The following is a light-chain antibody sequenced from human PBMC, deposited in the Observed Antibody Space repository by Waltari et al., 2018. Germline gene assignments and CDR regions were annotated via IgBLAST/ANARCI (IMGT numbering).Light chain of an antibody. Sequence: QSALTQPPSASGSPGQSVTISCTGTSSDVGAYKYVSWYQQHPGKAPKLLIYEVSKRASGVPDRFSGSKSGNTPSLTVSGLQAEDEADYYCASRGASKVFGGGTKLTVL. CDR2: EVS. V-gene: IGLV2-8*01. J-gene: IGLJ2*01. CDR3: ASRGASKV. CDR1: SSDVGAYKY.